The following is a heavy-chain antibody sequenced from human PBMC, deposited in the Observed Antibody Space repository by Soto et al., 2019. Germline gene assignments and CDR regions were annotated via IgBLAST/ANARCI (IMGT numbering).Heavy chain of an antibody. D-gene: IGHD2-2*01. CDR3: ARKGQLLYYYYYYGMDV. Sequence: SETLSLTCAVYGGSFSGYYWSWIRQPPGEGLEWIGEINHSGSTNYNPSLKSRVTISVDTSKNQFSLKLSSVTAADTAVYYCARKGQLLYYYYYYGMDVWGQGTTVTVSS. J-gene: IGHJ6*02. CDR2: INHSGST. V-gene: IGHV4-34*01. CDR1: GGSFSGYY.